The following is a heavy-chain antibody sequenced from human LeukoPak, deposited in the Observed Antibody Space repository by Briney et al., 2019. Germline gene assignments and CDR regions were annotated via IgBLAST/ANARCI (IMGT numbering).Heavy chain of an antibody. CDR2: ISYDRSNK. Sequence: GGSLRLSCAASGFTFSSYGMPWVRQAPGKGLEWVAIISYDRSNKYYADSVKGRFTISRDDSKNTLYLQMNSLRAEDTAVYYCARDRGDYRAVVYYFDYWGQGTLVTVSS. CDR3: ARDRGDYRAVVYYFDY. V-gene: IGHV3-30*03. D-gene: IGHD4-11*01. CDR1: GFTFSSYG. J-gene: IGHJ4*02.